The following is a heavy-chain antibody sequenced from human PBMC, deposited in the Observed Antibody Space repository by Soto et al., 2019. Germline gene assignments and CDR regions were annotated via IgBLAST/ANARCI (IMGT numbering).Heavy chain of an antibody. V-gene: IGHV1-24*01. J-gene: IGHJ3*02. CDR3: ATSPRGMAVFDI. CDR1: GYTLSELS. Sequence: QVQLVQSGAEEKKPGASVKVSCKVSGYTLSELSMHWVRQAPGKGLEWMGGLDPEDGETIYAQKFQGRVTMTEDTSTDTAYMELSSLRSEDTAVYYCATSPRGMAVFDIWGQGTMVTVSS. CDR2: LDPEDGET. D-gene: IGHD6-19*01.